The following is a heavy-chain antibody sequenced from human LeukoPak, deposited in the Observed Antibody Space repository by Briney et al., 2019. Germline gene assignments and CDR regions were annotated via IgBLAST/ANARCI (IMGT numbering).Heavy chain of an antibody. D-gene: IGHD6-25*01. CDR2: INPNSGGT. V-gene: IGHV1-2*03. CDR1: GYTFTGYF. Sequence: LGGSVKVSCKASGYTFTGYFMHWVRQAPGQGLEWMGWINPNSGGTSYLQNFQGRVTMTRDTSISTAYMDLSRLRSDDTAVYYCARGRPGDYFDYWGQGTLVTVSS. J-gene: IGHJ4*02. CDR3: ARGRPGDYFDY.